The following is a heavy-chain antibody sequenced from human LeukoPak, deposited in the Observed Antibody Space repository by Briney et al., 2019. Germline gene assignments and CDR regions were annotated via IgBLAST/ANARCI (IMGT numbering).Heavy chain of an antibody. CDR2: ISSSSSTI. CDR1: GFTFSSYS. Sequence: GGSLRLSCAASGFTFSSYSMNWVRQAPGKGLEWVSYISSSSSTIYYADSVKGRFTISRDNAKNSLYLQMNSLRAEDTAVYYCARGAAYYYDSSGSEFDYWGQGTLVTVSS. D-gene: IGHD3-22*01. CDR3: ARGAAYYYDSSGSEFDY. V-gene: IGHV3-48*01. J-gene: IGHJ4*02.